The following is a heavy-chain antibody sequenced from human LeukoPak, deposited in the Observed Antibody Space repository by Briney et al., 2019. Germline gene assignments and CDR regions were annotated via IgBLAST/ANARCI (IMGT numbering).Heavy chain of an antibody. V-gene: IGHV3-23*01. CDR1: GFTFSSYA. CDR2: ISGSGGST. D-gene: IGHD6-13*01. Sequence: PGWSLRLSCAASGFTFSSYAMSWVRQAPGKGLEWVSAISGSGGSTYYADSVKGRFTISRDNSKNTLYLQMNSLRAEDTAVYYCAKSIAAAGKFDYWGQGTLVTVSS. J-gene: IGHJ4*02. CDR3: AKSIAAAGKFDY.